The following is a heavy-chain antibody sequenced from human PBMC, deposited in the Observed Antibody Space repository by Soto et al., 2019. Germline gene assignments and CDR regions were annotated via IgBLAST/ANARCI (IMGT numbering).Heavy chain of an antibody. CDR1: GYSFSSYW. CDR2: IYPGDSDT. Sequence: GESLKISCKASGYSFSSYWIGWVRQMPGKGLEWMGIIYPGDSDTKYSPSLQGQVTISADTSISTAYLQWTSLKASDTGLYYCARSRRGAYSSGWYSLSGYYNYGIDVWGQGTKVTVSS. J-gene: IGHJ6*02. CDR3: ARSRRGAYSSGWYSLSGYYNYGIDV. D-gene: IGHD6-19*01. V-gene: IGHV5-51*01.